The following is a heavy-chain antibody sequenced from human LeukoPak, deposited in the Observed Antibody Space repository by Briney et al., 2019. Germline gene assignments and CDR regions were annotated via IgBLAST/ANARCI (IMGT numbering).Heavy chain of an antibody. CDR1: GYTFIDYY. J-gene: IGHJ5*02. CDR2: INSNSGGI. CDR3: ARGRGGLTGWFDP. V-gene: IGHV1-2*02. Sequence: ASMKVPCKASGYTFIDYYIHWVRQAPGQGLEWMGWINSNSGGINFPQKFLGRVTMTRDTSISTAYMELSRLTSDDTAMYYCARGRGGLTGWFDPWGQGTLVTVSS. D-gene: IGHD3-16*01.